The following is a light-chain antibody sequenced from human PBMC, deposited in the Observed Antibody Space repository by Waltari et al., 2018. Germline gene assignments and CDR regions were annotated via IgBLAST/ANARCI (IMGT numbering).Light chain of an antibody. CDR2: AAS. V-gene: IGKV1-9*01. J-gene: IGKJ2*01. CDR3: QQLNSYPYT. CDR1: QGISSY. Sequence: DIQLTQSPSFLSASVGDRVTITCRASQGISSYLAWYQQKPGKAPKLLIYAASTLQSGVPSRFSGGGSGTKFTLTISSLQPEDFAILYCQQLNSYPYTFGQGTKLEIK.